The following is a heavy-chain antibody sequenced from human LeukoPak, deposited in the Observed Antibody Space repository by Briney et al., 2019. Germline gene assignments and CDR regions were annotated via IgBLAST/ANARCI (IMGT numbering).Heavy chain of an antibody. CDR1: GGTFSGYY. V-gene: IGHV4-34*12. Sequence: SETLSLTCAVYGGTFSGYYWTWIRQSPGKGLEWIAEIIHSGRTNYNPSLESRGTISVDTPKKQFSLKLNAVTAADTAVYYCARGVVLMHYATFDSWGQGTLVTVSS. CDR3: ARGVVLMHYATFDS. J-gene: IGHJ4*02. CDR2: IIHSGRT. D-gene: IGHD2-8*01.